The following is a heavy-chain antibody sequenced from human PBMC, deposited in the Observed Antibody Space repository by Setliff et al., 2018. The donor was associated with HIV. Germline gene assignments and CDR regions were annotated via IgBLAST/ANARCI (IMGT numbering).Heavy chain of an antibody. CDR1: GFILSSYA. Sequence: HPGGSLRLSCAASGFILSSYAMDWVRQAPGKGLEWVAVISYDGSKKYYADSVKGRFTISRDNSKNTLYLQMNSLRAEDTAVYYCARENYDILTGYYDYWGQGALVTVSS. CDR2: ISYDGSKK. CDR3: ARENYDILTGYYDY. V-gene: IGHV3-30*04. J-gene: IGHJ4*02. D-gene: IGHD3-9*01.